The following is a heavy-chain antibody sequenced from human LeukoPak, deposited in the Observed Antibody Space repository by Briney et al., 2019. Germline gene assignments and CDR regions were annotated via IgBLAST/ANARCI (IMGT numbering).Heavy chain of an antibody. CDR3: AEQWLVHYGMDV. V-gene: IGHV3-23*01. CDR1: GFTLSSYA. CDR2: ISGSGGST. D-gene: IGHD6-19*01. Sequence: GGSLRLSCAASGFTLSSYAMSWVRQAPGKGLEWVSAISGSGGSTYYADSVKGRFTISRDNSKNTLYLQMNSLRAEDTAVYYCAEQWLVHYGMDVWGQGTTVTVSS. J-gene: IGHJ6*02.